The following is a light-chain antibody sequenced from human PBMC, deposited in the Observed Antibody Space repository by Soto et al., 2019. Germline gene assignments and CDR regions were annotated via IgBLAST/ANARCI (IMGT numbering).Light chain of an antibody. CDR1: QSVSSS. Sequence: EIVMTQSPGPLSVSPGERATLSCTASQSVSSSLAWYQQKPGQAPRLLMYGASTRATGTPARFSGSGSGTEFTLTISSLQSEDFAVYYCQQYSSWPLSFGGGTQVDIK. CDR3: QQYSSWPLS. CDR2: GAS. V-gene: IGKV3D-15*01. J-gene: IGKJ4*01.